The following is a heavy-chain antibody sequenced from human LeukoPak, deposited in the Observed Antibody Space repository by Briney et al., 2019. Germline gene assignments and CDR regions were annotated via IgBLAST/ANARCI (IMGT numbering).Heavy chain of an antibody. V-gene: IGHV1-2*06. J-gene: IGHJ5*02. D-gene: IGHD2-8*01. Sequence: RASVTVSCKASGYTFTGYYMHWVRQAPGQGLEWMGRINPNSGGTNYAQKFQGRVTMTRDTSISTAYMELSRLRSDDTAVYYCARDQYCTNGVCYEGFDPWGQGTLVIVSS. CDR2: INPNSGGT. CDR3: ARDQYCTNGVCYEGFDP. CDR1: GYTFTGYY.